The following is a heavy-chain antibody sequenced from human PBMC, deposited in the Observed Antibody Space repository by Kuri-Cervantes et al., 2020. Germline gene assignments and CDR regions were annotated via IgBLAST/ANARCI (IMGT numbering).Heavy chain of an antibody. V-gene: IGHV3-30-3*01. CDR3: ARDYMADYYYYYGMDV. Sequence: GESLKISCAASGFTFSSYAMHWVRQAPGKGLEWVAVISYDGSNKYYADSVKGRFTISRDNSKNTLYLRMNSLRAEDTAVYYCARDYMADYYYYYGMDVWGQGTTVTVSS. CDR2: ISYDGSNK. J-gene: IGHJ6*02. D-gene: IGHD5-24*01. CDR1: GFTFSSYA.